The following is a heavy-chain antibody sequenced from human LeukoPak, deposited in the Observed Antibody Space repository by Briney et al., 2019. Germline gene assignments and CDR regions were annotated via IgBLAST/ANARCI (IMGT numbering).Heavy chain of an antibody. V-gene: IGHV3-15*01. J-gene: IGHJ4*02. Sequence: GGSLRLSCAASGMKFSNAWMSWVRQAPGKGLEWVGRIKSKTDGGTTDYAAPVKGRFTISRDDSKNTLYLQMNSLKTEDTAVYYCTTDPDGYNSVYWGQGTLVTVSS. CDR2: IKSKTDGGTT. CDR1: GMKFSNAW. CDR3: TTDPDGYNSVY. D-gene: IGHD5-24*01.